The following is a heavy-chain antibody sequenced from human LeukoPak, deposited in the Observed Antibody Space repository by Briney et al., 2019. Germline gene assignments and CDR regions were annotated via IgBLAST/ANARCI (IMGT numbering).Heavy chain of an antibody. CDR3: ARGHSSGWDRDAFDI. J-gene: IGHJ3*02. CDR1: GGSFSSYV. Sequence: GASVKVSCKASGGSFSSYVITWVRQAPGQGLEWMGRIIPVLSVSNFAQKFRGRVTITADESTSTAYMELSSLRSEDTAVYYCARGHSSGWDRDAFDIWGQGTMVTVSP. D-gene: IGHD6-19*01. CDR2: IIPVLSVS. V-gene: IGHV1-69*04.